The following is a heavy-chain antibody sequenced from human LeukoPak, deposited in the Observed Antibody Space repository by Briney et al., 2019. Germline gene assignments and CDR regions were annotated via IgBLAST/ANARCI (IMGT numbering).Heavy chain of an antibody. CDR3: ARATHYYDSSGYYPLENYYFDY. J-gene: IGHJ4*02. CDR2: ISSGGTTI. Sequence: GGSLRLSCAASGFSFSSSEMNWVRQAPGKGLEWVSHISSGGTTIYYADSVKGRFTISRDNAKNSLYLKMNSLRAEDTAVYYCARATHYYDSSGYYPLENYYFDYWGQGTLVTVSS. CDR1: GFSFSSSE. D-gene: IGHD3-22*01. V-gene: IGHV3-48*03.